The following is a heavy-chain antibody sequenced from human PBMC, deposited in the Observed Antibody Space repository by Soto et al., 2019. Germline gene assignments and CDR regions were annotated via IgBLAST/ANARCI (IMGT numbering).Heavy chain of an antibody. CDR3: AAAKNYYDSSGYYYAFDI. J-gene: IGHJ3*02. Sequence: SVKVSCKAFGFTLTISAMQWVRQARGQRLEWIGWIVVGSGNTNYAQKFQERVTITRDMSTSTAYMELSSLRSEDTAVYYCAAAKNYYDSSGYYYAFDIWGQGTMVTVSS. D-gene: IGHD3-22*01. CDR2: IVVGSGNT. CDR1: GFTLTISA. V-gene: IGHV1-58*02.